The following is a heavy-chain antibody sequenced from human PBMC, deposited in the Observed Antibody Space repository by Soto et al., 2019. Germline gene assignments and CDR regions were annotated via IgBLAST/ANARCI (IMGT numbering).Heavy chain of an antibody. CDR3: ARRRGDDQNLDY. D-gene: IGHD5-12*01. CDR1: AYSFTFYY. J-gene: IGHJ4*02. CDR2: INPSSFST. V-gene: IGHV1-46*01. Sequence: ASVKVSCKASAYSFTFYYIHWVRQAPGQGLEWMGIINPSSFSTSSAQKFEGRLTMTRDTSTNTVYMELNSPRSEDTAVFYCARRRGDDQNLDYWGQGTLVTVSS.